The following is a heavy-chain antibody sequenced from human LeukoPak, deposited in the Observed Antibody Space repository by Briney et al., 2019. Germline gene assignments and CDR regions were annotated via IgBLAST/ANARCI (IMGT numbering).Heavy chain of an antibody. CDR1: GYTFTNYW. V-gene: IGHV5-51*01. CDR2: IFPGDSDT. D-gene: IGHD2-15*01. CDR3: ARPKTETGYDAFDI. Sequence: GESLKISCKGSGYTFTNYWIGWVRQIPGKGLEWMGIIFPGDSDTRYSPSFQGQVSFSADRSINTAYLQWSSLRASDTAMYYCARPKTETGYDAFDIWGKGQWSPSLQ. J-gene: IGHJ3*02.